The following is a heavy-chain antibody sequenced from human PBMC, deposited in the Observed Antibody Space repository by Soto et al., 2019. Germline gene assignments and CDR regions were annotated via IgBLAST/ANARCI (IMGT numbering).Heavy chain of an antibody. CDR3: AGGPSRITIFGVVTEPPFDY. J-gene: IGHJ4*02. V-gene: IGHV4-61*01. CDR1: GGSVSSGSYY. CDR2: IYYSGST. D-gene: IGHD3-3*01. Sequence: SETLSLTCTVSGGSVSSGSYYWSWIRQPPGKGLEWIGYIYYSGSTYYNPSLKSRVTISVDTSKNQFSLKLSSVTAADTAVYYCAGGPSRITIFGVVTEPPFDYWGQGTLVTV.